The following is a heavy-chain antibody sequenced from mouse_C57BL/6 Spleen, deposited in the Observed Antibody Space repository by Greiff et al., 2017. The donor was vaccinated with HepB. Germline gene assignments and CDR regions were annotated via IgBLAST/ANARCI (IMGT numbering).Heavy chain of an antibody. J-gene: IGHJ2*01. Sequence: EVQLQQSGPELVKPGASVKISCKASGYTFTDYYMNWVKQSHGKSLEWIGDINPNNGGTSYNQKFKGKATLTVDKSSSTAYMELRSLTSEDSAVYYCARSPITTDPWDYWGQGTTLTVSS. CDR3: ARSPITTDPWDY. D-gene: IGHD1-1*01. CDR2: INPNNGGT. CDR1: GYTFTDYY. V-gene: IGHV1-26*01.